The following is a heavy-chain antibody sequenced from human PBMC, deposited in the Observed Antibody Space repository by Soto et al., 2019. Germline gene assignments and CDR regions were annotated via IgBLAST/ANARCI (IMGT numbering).Heavy chain of an antibody. J-gene: IGHJ4*02. CDR3: AKDISLGELSAPDH. CDR2: MSWNRGSI. Sequence: TGGSLRLSCVASGFTFDDYAMHWVRQAPGKGLEWVSGMSWNRGSIAYADSVKGRFTISRDNAKNSLYLQMNSLRPEDTALYYCAKDISLGELSAPDHWGQGTLVTVS. D-gene: IGHD3-16*02. V-gene: IGHV3-9*01. CDR1: GFTFDDYA.